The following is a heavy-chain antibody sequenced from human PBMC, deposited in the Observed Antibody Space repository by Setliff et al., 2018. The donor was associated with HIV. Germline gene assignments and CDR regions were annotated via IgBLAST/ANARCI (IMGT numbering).Heavy chain of an antibody. CDR3: ARGALVPAAIGAYYYYMDV. CDR1: GYTFTSYA. J-gene: IGHJ6*03. D-gene: IGHD2-2*01. CDR2: INPTTGNP. Sequence: ASVKVSCKASGYTFTSYAMNWVRQAPGQGLEWMGWINPTTGNPTYARGFTGRFVFSLDTSVSTAYLQISSLKAEDTVVYYCARGALVPAAIGAYYYYMDVWGKGTTVTVSS. V-gene: IGHV7-4-1*02.